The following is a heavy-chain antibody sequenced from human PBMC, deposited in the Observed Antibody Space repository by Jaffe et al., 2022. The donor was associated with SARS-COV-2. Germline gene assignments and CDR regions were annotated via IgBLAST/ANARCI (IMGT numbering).Heavy chain of an antibody. CDR2: IRSKAYSGTT. CDR1: GFMFGDYT. J-gene: IGHJ4*02. CDR3: SRYCSGGNCYLGGFDY. D-gene: IGHD2-15*01. Sequence: EVQLVESGGGLVQPGRSLRLSCTASGFMFGDYTMSWFRQAPGKGLEWVGFIRSKAYSGTTEYAASVKGRFTISRDDSESIAYLQMNSLKTEDTALYYCSRYCSGGNCYLGGFDYWGQGTLVTVSS. V-gene: IGHV3-49*03.